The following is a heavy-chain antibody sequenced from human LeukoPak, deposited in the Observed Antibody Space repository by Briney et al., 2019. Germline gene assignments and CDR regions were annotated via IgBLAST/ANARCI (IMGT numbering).Heavy chain of an antibody. V-gene: IGHV1-69*06. CDR1: GGTFNSYA. J-gene: IGHJ4*02. Sequence: GASVKVSCKASGGTFNSYAISWVRQAPGQGLEWMGGIIPIFGTTNYARKFRGRVTLTADKSTRTAYMELSSLRSEDTAVYYCARGGSSSPTAYWGQGTLVTVSS. D-gene: IGHD2-2*01. CDR2: IIPIFGTT. CDR3: ARGGSSSPTAY.